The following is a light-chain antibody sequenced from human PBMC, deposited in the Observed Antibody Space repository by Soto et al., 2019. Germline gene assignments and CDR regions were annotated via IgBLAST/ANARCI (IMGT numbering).Light chain of an antibody. Sequence: QTVVTQEPSLTVSPGGTVTLTCGSSTGAVTTDHFPYWFQQKPGQAPRTLIYDTNNKYSWTPARFSGPLLGDKAPLTLSGAQPEDEADYSCLLPYSGARVFGGGTNLTVL. J-gene: IGLJ3*02. CDR2: DTN. CDR1: TGAVTTDHF. V-gene: IGLV7-46*01. CDR3: LLPYSGARV.